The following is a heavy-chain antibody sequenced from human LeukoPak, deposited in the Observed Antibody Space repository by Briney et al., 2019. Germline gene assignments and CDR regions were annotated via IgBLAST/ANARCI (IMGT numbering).Heavy chain of an antibody. CDR3: YSMIVVTIRLINDY. Sequence: GGSLRLSCAASGFTVSSNYMSWVHQAPGKGLEWVSVIYTGGSTYYADSVKGRFTISRDNSKNTLYLQMNSLRAEDTAVYYCYSMIVVTIRLINDYWGQGTLVTVSS. CDR1: GFTVSSNY. J-gene: IGHJ4*02. V-gene: IGHV3-66*01. D-gene: IGHD3-22*01. CDR2: IYTGGST.